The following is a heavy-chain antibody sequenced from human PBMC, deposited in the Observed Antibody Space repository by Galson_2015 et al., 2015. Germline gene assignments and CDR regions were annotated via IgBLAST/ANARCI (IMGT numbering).Heavy chain of an antibody. CDR3: ARVAVTAFDF. Sequence: CAISGDSVSSNTAGWNWIRQSPSRGLEWLGRTYYRSQWYNDYAESVKSRITINPDTSKNQFSLHLNSVTPEDTAVYYCARVAVTAFDFWGQGTLVTVSS. CDR1: GDSVSSNTAG. V-gene: IGHV6-1*01. J-gene: IGHJ4*02. D-gene: IGHD2-21*02. CDR2: TYYRSQWYN.